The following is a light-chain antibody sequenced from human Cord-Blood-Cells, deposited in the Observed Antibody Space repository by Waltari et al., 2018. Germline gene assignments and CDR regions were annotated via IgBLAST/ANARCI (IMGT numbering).Light chain of an antibody. CDR3: QQYANLYT. CDR2: DAS. V-gene: IGKV1-33*01. J-gene: IGKJ2*01. CDR1: QDICNY. Sequence: DIQMTQSPSSLSASVVDRVTITCQASQDICNYLNWYQQKPGKAPKLLIYDASNLETGVPSRFSGSGSGTDFTFTISSLQPEDIATYYCQQYANLYTFGQGTKLEIK.